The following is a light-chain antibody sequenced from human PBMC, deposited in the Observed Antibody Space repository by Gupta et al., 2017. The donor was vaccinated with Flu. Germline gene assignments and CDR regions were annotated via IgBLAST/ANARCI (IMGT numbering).Light chain of an antibody. CDR1: QSVLYSSNNKNY. V-gene: IGKV4-1*01. J-gene: IGKJ2*01. CDR2: WAS. Sequence: SLGERATINCKSSQSVLYSSNNKNYLAWYQQKPGQPPKLLIYWASTRESGVPDRFSGSGSGTDFTLTISSLQAEDVAVYYCQQYASTPPTFGQGTKLEIK. CDR3: QQYASTPPT.